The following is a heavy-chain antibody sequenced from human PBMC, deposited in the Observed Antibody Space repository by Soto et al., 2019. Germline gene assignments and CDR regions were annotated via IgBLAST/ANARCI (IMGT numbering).Heavy chain of an antibody. CDR2: ISWNSGSI. CDR1: GFTFDDYA. CDR3: AKDFSDIWDYRRDFDY. J-gene: IGHJ4*02. V-gene: IGHV3-9*01. Sequence: EVQLVESGGGLVQPGRSLRLSCGASGFTFDDYAMHWVRQAPGKGLEWVSGISWNSGSIAYADSVKGRFTISRDNAKNSLYLPMNSLTPEDTALYYCAKDFSDIWDYRRDFDYWGQGTLVTVSS. D-gene: IGHD1-7*01.